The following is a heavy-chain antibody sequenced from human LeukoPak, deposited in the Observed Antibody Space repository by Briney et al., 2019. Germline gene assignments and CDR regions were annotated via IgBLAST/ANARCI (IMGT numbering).Heavy chain of an antibody. D-gene: IGHD1-26*01. V-gene: IGHV4-39*01. Sequence: SETLSLTCTVSGDSIGSTDYFWGWIRQPPGKSLEWIGSIYNSGSTYYNPSLNSRVTMSVDTSKNQFSLKLSSVTAADTAVYYCARRWRPIPYSGSYYFDYWGQGTLVTVSS. J-gene: IGHJ4*02. CDR1: GDSIGSTDYF. CDR2: IYNSGST. CDR3: ARRWRPIPYSGSYYFDY.